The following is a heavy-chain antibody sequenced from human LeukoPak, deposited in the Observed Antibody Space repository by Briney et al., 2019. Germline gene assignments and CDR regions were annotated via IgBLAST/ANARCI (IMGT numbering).Heavy chain of an antibody. CDR1: GFTFSNAW. CDR2: IKSKTDGGTT. CDR3: TTFNLFSYFFDF. V-gene: IGHV3-15*01. D-gene: IGHD2/OR15-2a*01. Sequence: GGTLTLSCAASGFTFSNAWMSWVRQAPGKGLERDGHIKSKTDGGTTDYAAPVKGRFTISRDDSKDTLYLQMSTLKTEDTAIYYCTTFNLFSYFFDFWGQGTLVTVSS. J-gene: IGHJ4*02.